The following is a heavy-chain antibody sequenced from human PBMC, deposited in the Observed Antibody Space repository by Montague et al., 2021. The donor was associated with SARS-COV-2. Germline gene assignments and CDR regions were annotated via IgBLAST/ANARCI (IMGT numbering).Heavy chain of an antibody. J-gene: IGHJ5*02. D-gene: IGHD3-16*02. CDR1: GDSMSSSY. CDR2: TYYSGVA. CDR3: ARSVVGGTYRHTRWFDP. Sequence: SETLSLTCTVSGDSMSSSYWNWIRQPPGKGLEYIGYTYYSGVANYNPSLRSRVTISLDTSKNQFSLNLRSVTAADTAVYYCARSVVGGTYRHTRWFDPWGQGTLVTVFS. V-gene: IGHV4-59*13.